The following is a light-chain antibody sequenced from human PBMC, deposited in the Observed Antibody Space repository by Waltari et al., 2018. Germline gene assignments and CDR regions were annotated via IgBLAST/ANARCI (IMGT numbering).Light chain of an antibody. V-gene: IGKV3-20*01. CDR3: QQFASSPWT. CDR2: GES. CDR1: QTVSRSY. J-gene: IGKJ2*01. Sequence: EIVLTQSPGALSLSPGERATLSCRPSQTVSRSYLAWYQQKPGQAPRLLVYGESSRATGIPDRFSGSGSGTDFTLTINRLEPEDFAVYYCQQFASSPWTFGQGTKLEIK.